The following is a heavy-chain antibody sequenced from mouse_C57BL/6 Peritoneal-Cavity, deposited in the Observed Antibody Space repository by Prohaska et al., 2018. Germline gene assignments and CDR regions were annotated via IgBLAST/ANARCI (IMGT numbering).Heavy chain of an antibody. Sequence: GNSYNQKFKGNATLTVDTSTITAYMELNSLTSEDSAVYYCALIYYDYDGYAMDYWGQGTSVTVSS. CDR3: ALIYYDYDGYAMDY. J-gene: IGHJ4*01. D-gene: IGHD2-4*01. V-gene: IGHV1-36*01. CDR2: GN.